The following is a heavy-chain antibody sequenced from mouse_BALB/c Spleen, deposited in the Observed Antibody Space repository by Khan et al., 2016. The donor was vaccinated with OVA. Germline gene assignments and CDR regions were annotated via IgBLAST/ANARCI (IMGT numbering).Heavy chain of an antibody. CDR1: GYSITSGYS. Sequence: EVQLQESGPDLVKPSQSLSLTCTVTGYSITSGYSWHWIRQSPGNKLEWMSYIYYSGSINYNPSLKSRISFTRDTSKNQFFLQLNSVTTEDTATYYCARDGNYMDYWGQGTSVTVSS. CDR2: IYYSGSI. V-gene: IGHV3-1*02. CDR3: ARDGNYMDY. D-gene: IGHD2-1*01. J-gene: IGHJ4*01.